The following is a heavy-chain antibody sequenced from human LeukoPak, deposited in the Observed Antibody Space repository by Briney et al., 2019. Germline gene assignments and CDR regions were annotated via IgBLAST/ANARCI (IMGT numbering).Heavy chain of an antibody. J-gene: IGHJ3*02. V-gene: IGHV4-59*01. CDR2: IYYSGST. D-gene: IGHD2-21*02. CDR1: GGSISSYY. Sequence: PSETLSLTCTVSGGSISSYYWSWIRQPPGKGLEWIGYIYYSGSTNYNPSLKSRVTISVDTSKNQFSLKLSSVTAADTAVYYCARVGDQNAFDIWGQGTVVTVSS. CDR3: ARVGDQNAFDI.